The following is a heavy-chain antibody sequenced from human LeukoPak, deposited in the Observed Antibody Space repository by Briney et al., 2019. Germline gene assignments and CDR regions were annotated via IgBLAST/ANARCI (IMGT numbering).Heavy chain of an antibody. CDR1: GFTFISYS. CDR3: VRGGLSSSWFDP. J-gene: IGHJ5*02. D-gene: IGHD2/OR15-2a*01. V-gene: IGHV3-30-3*01. CDR2: TSYDESIK. Sequence: GGSLRLSCAASGFTFISYSMHWVRQPPGKGLEWVAVTSYDESIKYYSDSVKGRFTISRDNSKETLYLQMNSLRVEDTAVYYCVRGGLSSSWFDPWGQGTLVTVSS.